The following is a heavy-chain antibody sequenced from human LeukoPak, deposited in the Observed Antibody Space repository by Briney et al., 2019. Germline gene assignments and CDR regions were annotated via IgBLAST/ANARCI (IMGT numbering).Heavy chain of an antibody. CDR3: ARLEGNYDILTGYSYYFDY. D-gene: IGHD3-9*01. Sequence: PSETLSLTCTVSGGSISSYYWSWIRQPPGKGLEWIGYIYYSGSTNYNPSLKSRVTISVDTSKNQFSLKLSSVTAADTAVYYCARLEGNYDILTGYSYYFDYWGQGTLVTVSS. J-gene: IGHJ4*02. V-gene: IGHV4-59*08. CDR2: IYYSGST. CDR1: GGSISSYY.